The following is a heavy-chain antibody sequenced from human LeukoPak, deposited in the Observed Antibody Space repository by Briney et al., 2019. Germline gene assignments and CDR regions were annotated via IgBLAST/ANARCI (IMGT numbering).Heavy chain of an antibody. V-gene: IGHV3-30*04. CDR2: ISYDGSKK. J-gene: IGHJ6*04. CDR3: ARIHSGFDPPYSYYGMDV. Sequence: GGSLRLSCAASGFTFSEFGIHWVRQAPGKGLEWLAVISYDGSKKCYGDSVKGRFTNSRDNSKNTLYLQMNSLRAEDTAVYYCARIHSGFDPPYSYYGMDVWGRGTTVTVSS. D-gene: IGHD5-12*01. CDR1: GFTFSEFG.